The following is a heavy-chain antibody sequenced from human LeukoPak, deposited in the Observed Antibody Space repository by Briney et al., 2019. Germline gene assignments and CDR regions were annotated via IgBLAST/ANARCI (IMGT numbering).Heavy chain of an antibody. CDR2: MNPNSGNA. J-gene: IGHJ5*02. Sequence: ASVKVSCKASGYTFTSYDIYWVRQATGQGLEWMGWMNPNSGNAGYAQKFQGRVTMTRNTSISTAYMELSSLRSEDTAVYYCARGRGAADNWFDPWGQGTLVTVSS. CDR1: GYTFTSYD. V-gene: IGHV1-8*01. CDR3: ARGRGAADNWFDP. D-gene: IGHD6-13*01.